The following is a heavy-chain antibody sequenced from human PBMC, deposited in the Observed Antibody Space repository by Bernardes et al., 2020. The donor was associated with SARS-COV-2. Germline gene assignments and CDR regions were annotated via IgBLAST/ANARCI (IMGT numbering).Heavy chain of an antibody. CDR3: AGSSCGMDCYIGGLRSWDYGMDV. Sequence: TVSVTRTVSGGSIRSANYCWGGMRQATGMGREWIGSIYSSESSYYNPSLQSRFSESVDTSKNQFSLRLSFVTAADTAVYYCAGSSCGMDCYIGGLRSWDYGMDVWGQGTTVTVSS. CDR2: IYSSESS. V-gene: IGHV4-39*01. CDR1: GGSIRSANYC. D-gene: IGHD2-21*01. J-gene: IGHJ6*02.